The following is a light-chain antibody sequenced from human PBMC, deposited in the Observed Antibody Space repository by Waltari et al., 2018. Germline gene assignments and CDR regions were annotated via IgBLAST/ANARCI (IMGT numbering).Light chain of an antibody. CDR3: ATWDSSLRSVV. Sequence: LTQPPSFSAPPGQRVTIPGSGSSPNFGVNYLTWYQQLPGTAPKLLIFENVKRPSGIPDRFSGSKSGTSGTLGITGLLTGDEADYYCATWDSSLRSVVFGGGTKLTVL. CDR2: ENV. CDR1: SPNFGVNY. V-gene: IGLV1-51*02. J-gene: IGLJ2*01.